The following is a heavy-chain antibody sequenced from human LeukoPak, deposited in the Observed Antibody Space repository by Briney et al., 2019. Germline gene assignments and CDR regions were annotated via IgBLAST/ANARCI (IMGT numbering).Heavy chain of an antibody. Sequence: SETLSLTCTVSGGSITSSSSYWGWVRQPPGKGPEWIGSIYYSGLTYDNPSLKSRVSISVDPAKNHFSLKVTSVTAADTAVYYCARLRQLDIDYWGQGTLVSVSS. CDR3: ARLRQLDIDY. CDR2: IYYSGLT. D-gene: IGHD6-6*01. V-gene: IGHV4-39*02. J-gene: IGHJ4*02. CDR1: GGSITSSSSY.